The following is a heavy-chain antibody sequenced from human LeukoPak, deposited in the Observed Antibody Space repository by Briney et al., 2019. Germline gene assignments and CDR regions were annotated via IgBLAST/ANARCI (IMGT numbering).Heavy chain of an antibody. J-gene: IGHJ4*02. D-gene: IGHD6-6*01. CDR2: ISSEGCST. Sequence: VGSLRVSCAASGFTSRNHWMHWVRQTPGKGLWWVSRISSEGCSTTYADSVKGRFTISRDNAKNTLYLQMNNLRAEDTAMYYCARDQRVTGRPDIDYWGQGTLVIVSS. V-gene: IGHV3-74*03. CDR1: GFTSRNHW. CDR3: ARDQRVTGRPDIDY.